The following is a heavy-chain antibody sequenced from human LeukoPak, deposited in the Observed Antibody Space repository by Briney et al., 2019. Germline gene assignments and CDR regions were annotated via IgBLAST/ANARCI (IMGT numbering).Heavy chain of an antibody. CDR3: ARWGFEGYDYTWFDP. J-gene: IGHJ5*02. V-gene: IGHV4-34*01. Sequence: SETLSLTCAVYGGSFSGYYWSWIRQPPGKGLEWIGEINHSGSTNYNPSLKSRVTISVDTSKNQFSLKLSSVTAADTAVYYCARWGFEGYDYTWFDPWGQGTLVTVSS. CDR1: GGSFSGYY. D-gene: IGHD5-12*01. CDR2: INHSGST.